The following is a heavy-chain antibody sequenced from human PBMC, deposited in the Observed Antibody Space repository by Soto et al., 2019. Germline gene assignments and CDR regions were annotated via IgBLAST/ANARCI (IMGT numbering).Heavy chain of an antibody. CDR2: IYYSGST. J-gene: IGHJ4*02. CDR1: GGSISSYY. CDR3: ARKYGASFDY. D-gene: IGHD4-17*01. V-gene: IGHV4-59*01. Sequence: QVQLQESGPGLVKPSETLSLTCTVSGGSISSYYWSWIRQPPGKGLEWIGYIYYSGSTNYNPSLKSRVTISVDTSKHQLSLKLGSVTAADTAVYYCARKYGASFDYWGRGTQVTFSS.